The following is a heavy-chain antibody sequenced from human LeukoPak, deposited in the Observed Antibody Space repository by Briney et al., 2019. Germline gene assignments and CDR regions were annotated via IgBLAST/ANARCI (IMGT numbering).Heavy chain of an antibody. J-gene: IGHJ4*02. V-gene: IGHV7-4-1*02. CDR1: GYTFTSYA. CDR2: INTNTGNP. Sequence: GASVKVSCKASGYTFTSYAMNWVRQAPGQGLEWMGWINTNTGNPTYAQGFTGRFVFSLDTSVSTAYPQISSLKAEDTAVYYCASWYYDSSGYYYFDYWGQGTLVTVSS. D-gene: IGHD3-22*01. CDR3: ASWYYDSSGYYYFDY.